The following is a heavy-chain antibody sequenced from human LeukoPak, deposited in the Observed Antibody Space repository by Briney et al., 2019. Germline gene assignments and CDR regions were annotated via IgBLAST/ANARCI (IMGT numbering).Heavy chain of an antibody. Sequence: GGSLRLSCAASGFTFSDYAMTWVRQAPGKGLEWVSAGIVSGASTYYADSVKGRFTISRENSKNTLYLQMNSLRAEDTAVYYCATWGTGYNYGALEYWGQGSLVTVSS. CDR3: ATWGTGYNYGALEY. D-gene: IGHD5-18*01. CDR2: GIVSGAST. V-gene: IGHV3-23*01. CDR1: GFTFSDYA. J-gene: IGHJ4*02.